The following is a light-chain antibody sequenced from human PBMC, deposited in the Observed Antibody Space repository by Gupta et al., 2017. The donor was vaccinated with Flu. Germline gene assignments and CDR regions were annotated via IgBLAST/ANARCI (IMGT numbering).Light chain of an antibody. CDR3: CSFAGGGLYV. CDR1: SSDIGGYNY. J-gene: IGLJ1*01. V-gene: IGLV2-11*01. Sequence: SFTVSCPGSSSDIGGYNYVPSYHRHPGKAPKLMIYDVIKRPSAVPVRFSGSKSGNTASLTISELLAVDEADYYCCSFAGGGLYVFGTGTKVTVL. CDR2: DVI.